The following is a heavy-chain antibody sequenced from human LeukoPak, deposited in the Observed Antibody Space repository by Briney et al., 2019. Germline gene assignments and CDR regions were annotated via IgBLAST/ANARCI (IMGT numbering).Heavy chain of an antibody. CDR3: ARDLPSTSNWELDY. J-gene: IGHJ4*02. CDR2: INPNIPNTDDT. Sequence: GASVKVSCKASGYIFISYYIHWVRQSPGQGLEWMGRINPNIPNTDDTDYAQNFQGRVTMTRDASISTAFMELSRLTSDDTAVYYCARDLPSTSNWELDYWGQGTLVTVSS. V-gene: IGHV1-2*06. D-gene: IGHD7-27*01. CDR1: GYIFISYY.